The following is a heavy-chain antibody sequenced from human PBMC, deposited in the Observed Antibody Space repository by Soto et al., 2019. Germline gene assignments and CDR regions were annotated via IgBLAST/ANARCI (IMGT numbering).Heavy chain of an antibody. D-gene: IGHD3-9*01. J-gene: IGHJ6*02. Sequence: ASVKVSCKASGGTFSSYAISWVRQAPGQGLEWMGGIIPIFGTANYAQKFQGRVTITADESTSTAYMELSSLRSEDTAVYYCAAPVYDILTGYYPTDYYDGMDVWGQGTTVTVSS. CDR3: AAPVYDILTGYYPTDYYDGMDV. V-gene: IGHV1-69*13. CDR1: GGTFSSYA. CDR2: IIPIFGTA.